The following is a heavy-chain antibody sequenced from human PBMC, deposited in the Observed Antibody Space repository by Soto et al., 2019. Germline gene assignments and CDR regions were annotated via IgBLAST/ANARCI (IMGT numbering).Heavy chain of an antibody. CDR3: ARVTTYLDY. CDR1: GFAFSDYY. V-gene: IGHV3-11*05. Sequence: GGSLRLSCAASGFAFSDYYMSWIRQAPGKGLEWVSYISSSSSYTNYADSVKGRFTISRDNAKNSLYLQMNSLRAEDTAAYYCARVTTYLDYWGQGTLVTVSS. J-gene: IGHJ4*02. CDR2: ISSSSSYT.